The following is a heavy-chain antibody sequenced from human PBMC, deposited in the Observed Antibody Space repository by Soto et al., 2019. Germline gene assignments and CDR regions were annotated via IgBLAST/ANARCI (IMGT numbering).Heavy chain of an antibody. CDR2: ISAYNGNT. D-gene: IGHD1-26*01. Sequence: ASVKVSCKASVYTFTSYGISWVRQAPGQGLEWMGWISAYNGNTNYAQKLQGRVTMTTDTSTSTAYMELRSLRSDDTAVYYCARDVPGLGYSGSSLDYYYYGMDVWGQGTTVTVSS. CDR3: ARDVPGLGYSGSSLDYYYYGMDV. CDR1: VYTFTSYG. V-gene: IGHV1-18*01. J-gene: IGHJ6*02.